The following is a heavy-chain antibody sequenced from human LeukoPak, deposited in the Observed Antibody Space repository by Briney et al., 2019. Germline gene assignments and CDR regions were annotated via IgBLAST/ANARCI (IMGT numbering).Heavy chain of an antibody. CDR3: ARDVVVTSSPDAFDI. J-gene: IGHJ3*02. V-gene: IGHV4-31*01. Sequence: SQTLSLTCSVSGDSVTRGGYFWTWIRQHPGKGLEWIGYISNSGTTSYNPSLKGQVSISVDTSNNQFSLRLSSVTAADTAVYYCARDVVVTSSPDAFDIWGQGTMVTVSS. CDR2: ISNSGTT. CDR1: GDSVTRGGYF. D-gene: IGHD2-21*02.